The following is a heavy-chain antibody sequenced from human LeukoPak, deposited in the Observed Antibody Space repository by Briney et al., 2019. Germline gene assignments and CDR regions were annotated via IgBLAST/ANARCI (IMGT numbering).Heavy chain of an antibody. CDR3: ARGGGRHVEY. D-gene: IGHD2/OR15-2a*01. V-gene: IGHV3-7*05. Sequence: GSLRPSCAAPGFTFNYYWVSLVRPAPGKGPEWVANIKEDGSEKNYVDSVKGRFTISRDNAKNSLYLQMNSLRAEDTAVYYCARGGGRHVEYWGQGNLVTVSS. CDR2: IKEDGSEK. J-gene: IGHJ4*02. CDR1: GFTFNYYW.